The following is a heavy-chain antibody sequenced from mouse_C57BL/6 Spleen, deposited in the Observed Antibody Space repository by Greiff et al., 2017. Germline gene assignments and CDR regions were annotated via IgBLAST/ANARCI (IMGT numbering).Heavy chain of an antibody. CDR1: GYAFSSYW. J-gene: IGHJ4*01. Sequence: VQLQQSGAELVKPGASVKISCKASGYAFSSYWMNWVKQRPGKGLEWIGQIYPGDGDTNYNGKFKGKATLTADKSSSTAYMQLSSLTSEDSAVYFCARTGWDPGAMDYWGQGTSVTVSS. CDR2: IYPGDGDT. CDR3: ARTGWDPGAMDY. D-gene: IGHD4-1*01. V-gene: IGHV1-80*01.